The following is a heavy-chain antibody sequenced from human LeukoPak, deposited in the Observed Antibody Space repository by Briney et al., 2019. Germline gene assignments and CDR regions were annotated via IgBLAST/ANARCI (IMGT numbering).Heavy chain of an antibody. Sequence: ASVKVSCKASGGTFSSYAISWVRQAPGQGLEWMGGIIPIFGTANYVQKFQGRVTITADESTSTAYMELSSLRSEDTAVYYCARVGGPPAPLLWFGELVEFYYYGMDVWGQGTTVTVSS. D-gene: IGHD3-10*01. CDR3: ARVGGPPAPLLWFGELVEFYYYGMDV. CDR1: GGTFSSYA. V-gene: IGHV1-69*13. CDR2: IIPIFGTA. J-gene: IGHJ6*02.